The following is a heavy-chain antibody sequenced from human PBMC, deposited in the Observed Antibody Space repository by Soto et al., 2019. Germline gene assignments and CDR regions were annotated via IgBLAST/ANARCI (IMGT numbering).Heavy chain of an antibody. Sequence: SVKVSCKASGYTFTSYYMHWVRQAPGQGLEWMGIINPSGGSTSYAQKFQGRVTMTRDTSTSTVYMELSSLRSEDTAVYYCAKGDCSSTSCPPVYYYYYMDVWGKGTTVTVSS. V-gene: IGHV1-46*03. CDR2: INPSGGST. J-gene: IGHJ6*03. CDR3: AKGDCSSTSCPPVYYYYYMDV. D-gene: IGHD2-2*01. CDR1: GYTFTSYY.